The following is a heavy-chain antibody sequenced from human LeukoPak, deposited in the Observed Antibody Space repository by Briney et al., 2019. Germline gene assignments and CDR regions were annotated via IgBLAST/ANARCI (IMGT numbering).Heavy chain of an antibody. CDR2: IYYSGST. Sequence: SETLSLTCTVSGGSISSSSYYWGWIRQPPGKGLEWIGSIYYSGSTYYNPSLKSRVTISVDTSKNQFSLKLSSVTAADTAVYYCATARFMSGSYYDAWFDPWGQGTLVTVSS. CDR1: GGSISSSSYY. J-gene: IGHJ5*02. CDR3: ATARFMSGSYYDAWFDP. D-gene: IGHD1-26*01. V-gene: IGHV4-39*01.